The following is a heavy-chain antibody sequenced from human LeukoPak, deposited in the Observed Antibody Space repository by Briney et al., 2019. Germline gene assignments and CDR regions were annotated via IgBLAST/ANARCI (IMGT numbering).Heavy chain of an antibody. V-gene: IGHV4-39*07. Sequence: SEILSLTCTVSGGSIYTSDYYWAWIRQPPGKELEWIGSLFYSGNMYYSPSLKSRVTISIDTSKNQFSLNLNSVTAADTAVYYCARENIVSTRDFDYWGLGTLVTVSS. CDR3: ARENIVSTRDFDY. J-gene: IGHJ4*02. D-gene: IGHD5/OR15-5a*01. CDR2: LFYSGNM. CDR1: GGSIYTSDYY.